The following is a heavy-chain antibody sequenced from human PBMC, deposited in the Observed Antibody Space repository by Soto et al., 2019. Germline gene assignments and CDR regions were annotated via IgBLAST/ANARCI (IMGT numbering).Heavy chain of an antibody. Sequence: QITLKESGPTLVKPTQTLTLTCTLSGFSLSTSGVGVGWIRQPPGKALEWLALIYWDDDKRYSPSLKSSLTITKDASKNQVVLIMANMDPVDTATYYCAHSNTVTSVGGAFDIWGRGTMVTVSS. CDR3: AHSNTVTSVGGAFDI. D-gene: IGHD4-17*01. V-gene: IGHV2-5*02. CDR1: GFSLSTSGVG. CDR2: IYWDDDK. J-gene: IGHJ3*02.